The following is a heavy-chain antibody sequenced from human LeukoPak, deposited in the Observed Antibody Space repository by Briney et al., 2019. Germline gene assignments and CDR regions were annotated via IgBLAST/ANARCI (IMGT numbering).Heavy chain of an antibody. V-gene: IGHV4-34*01. D-gene: IGHD3-3*01. CDR3: ARGIPVYGVIMIYYSYYMDV. CDR1: GGSFSGYY. Sequence: KPSETLSLTCAVYGGSFSGYYWSWIRQPPGKGLEWIGEINHSGSTNYNPSLKSRVTISVDTSKNQFPLKLNSVTAADTAVYYCARGIPVYGVIMIYYSYYMDVWGKGTTVTVSS. CDR2: INHSGST. J-gene: IGHJ6*03.